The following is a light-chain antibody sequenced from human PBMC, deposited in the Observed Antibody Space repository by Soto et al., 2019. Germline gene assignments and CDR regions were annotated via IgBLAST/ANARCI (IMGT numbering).Light chain of an antibody. V-gene: IGKV3-11*01. CDR2: DAS. Sequence: EIVLTQSPATLSLSPGERATLSCRASQSVDTYLAWYQQKPGQAPSLLIYDASTRATGIPARFSGSGSGTDITLTIRSLEPEDFAVYYCQKRDNWPTFGQGTRLEIK. CDR1: QSVDTY. J-gene: IGKJ5*01. CDR3: QKRDNWPT.